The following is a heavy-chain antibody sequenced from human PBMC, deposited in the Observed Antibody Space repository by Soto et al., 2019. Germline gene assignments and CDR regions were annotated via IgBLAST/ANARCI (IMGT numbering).Heavy chain of an antibody. CDR1: GGSITGFY. J-gene: IGHJ4*02. CDR3: AREESSGDYDY. CDR2: IYASGST. D-gene: IGHD6-19*01. Sequence: PSETLSLTCTVSGGSITGFYWTWIRQPAGKGLEWIGRIYASGSTNYNPSLKSRVTMSVDTSKNQFSLKLNSMTAADTAVYCCAREESSGDYDYWGQRTLVTVSS. V-gene: IGHV4-4*07.